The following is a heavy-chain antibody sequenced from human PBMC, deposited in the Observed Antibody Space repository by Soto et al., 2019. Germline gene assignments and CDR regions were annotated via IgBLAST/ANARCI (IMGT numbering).Heavy chain of an antibody. Sequence: QGQLEQSGAEVKRPGASVKVSCKASGYAFTNYGISWVRQAPGQGLEWMGWITVNSGNTKYAQKIQGRVTMSTDTPTSTAYMELRSLRYDDTAVYFGARGLGGGYYYLDYWGQGTLVTVSS. J-gene: IGHJ4*02. CDR2: ITVNSGNT. V-gene: IGHV1-18*01. D-gene: IGHD1-26*01. CDR3: ARGLGGGYYYLDY. CDR1: GYAFTNYG.